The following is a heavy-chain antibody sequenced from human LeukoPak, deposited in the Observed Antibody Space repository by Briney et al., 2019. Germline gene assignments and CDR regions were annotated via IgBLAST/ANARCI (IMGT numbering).Heavy chain of an antibody. Sequence: PGRSLRLSCAASGFTFSTYGMHWVRQAPGKGLEWVAVISYDGTNKYYADSVKGRFTISRDNSKNTLYLQMNSLRAEDTAVYYCARERRLSTNWFDPWGQGTLVTVSS. J-gene: IGHJ5*02. CDR2: ISYDGTNK. V-gene: IGHV3-30*19. CDR3: ARERRLSTNWFDP. CDR1: GFTFSTYG. D-gene: IGHD3-16*02.